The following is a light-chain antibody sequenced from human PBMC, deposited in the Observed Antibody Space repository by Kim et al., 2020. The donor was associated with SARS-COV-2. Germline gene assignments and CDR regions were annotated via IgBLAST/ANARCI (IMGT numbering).Light chain of an antibody. J-gene: IGKJ2*01. CDR3: QQYDSYPYT. V-gene: IGKV1-5*03. Sequence: DIQMTQSPSTLSASVGDRVTITCRASQSISSWLAWYQQKPGKAPKLLIYKASSLEGGVPSRFSGSGSGTEFTLTINTLQPDDFATYSCQQYDSYPYTFGQGTKLEI. CDR2: KAS. CDR1: QSISSW.